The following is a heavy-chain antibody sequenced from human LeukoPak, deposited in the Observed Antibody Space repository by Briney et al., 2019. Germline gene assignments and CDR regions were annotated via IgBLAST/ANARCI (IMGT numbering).Heavy chain of an antibody. V-gene: IGHV4-59*12. D-gene: IGHD3/OR15-3a*01. J-gene: IGHJ4*02. CDR3: ARDTSSVPGQGGTGYFDY. Sequence: PSETLSLTCTVSGGSISSYYWSWIRQPPGKGLEWIGYIYYSGSTYYNPSLKSRVTISVDTSKNQFSLNLSSVTAADTAVYYCARDTSSVPGQGGTGYFDYWGQGTLVTVSS. CDR2: IYYSGST. CDR1: GGSISSYY.